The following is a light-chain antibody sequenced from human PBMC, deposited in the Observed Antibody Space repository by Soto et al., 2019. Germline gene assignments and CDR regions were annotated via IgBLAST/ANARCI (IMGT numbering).Light chain of an antibody. V-gene: IGKV3-20*01. J-gene: IGKJ5*01. CDR3: QHYAHNSPIA. CDR2: GAS. Sequence: VLKKKTGKVRRSREERRTLSCRASQSVSSRLAWYQQRPGQAPRLLISGASSRATGIPDRFSGSGSGTDFTLTISGLEPEDVALYYCQHYAHNSPIAFGQGTRLEIK. CDR1: QSVSSR.